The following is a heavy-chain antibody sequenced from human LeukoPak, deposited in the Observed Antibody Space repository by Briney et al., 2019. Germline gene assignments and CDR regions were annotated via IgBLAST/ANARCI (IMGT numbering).Heavy chain of an antibody. CDR3: AREPREGRYNWNDEVAFDI. D-gene: IGHD1-1*01. CDR2: FDPEDGET. CDR1: RYTLTELS. V-gene: IGHV1-24*01. J-gene: IGHJ3*02. Sequence: ASVKVSCKVSRYTLTELSMHWVRQAPGKGLEWMGGFDPEDGETIYAQKFQGRVTMTEDTSTDTAYMELSSLRSEDTAVYYCAREPREGRYNWNDEVAFDIWGQGTMVTVPS.